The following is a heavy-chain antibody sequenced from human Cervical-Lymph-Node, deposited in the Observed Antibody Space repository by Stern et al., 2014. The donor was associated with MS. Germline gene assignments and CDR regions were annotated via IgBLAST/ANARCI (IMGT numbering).Heavy chain of an antibody. D-gene: IGHD4-11*01. CDR1: GGSITNRDY. CDR3: ARGVTAVTNYVPNWCFDV. V-gene: IGHV4-39*01. J-gene: IGHJ2*01. CDR2: VYYSGIT. Sequence: QLQLQESGPGLVKPSETLSLTCTVSGGSITNRDYWGWIRQSPVKGLEWIGSVYYSGITYYRPSLKSRATISIDTSRNQFFLRLTSVTATDTAVYFCARGVTAVTNYVPNWCFDVWGRGTLVTVSS.